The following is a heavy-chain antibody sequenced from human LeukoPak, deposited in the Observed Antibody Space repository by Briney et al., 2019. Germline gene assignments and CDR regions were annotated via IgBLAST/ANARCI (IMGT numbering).Heavy chain of an antibody. Sequence: PGGSLRLSCAASGFTFSSYGMHWVRQAPGKGLEWVAVIWYDGSNKYYADSVKGRFTISRDNSKNTLYLQMNSLRAEDTAVYYCARDKAVTTELTQYFHHWGQGTLVTVSS. CDR1: GFTFSSYG. V-gene: IGHV3-33*01. J-gene: IGHJ1*01. D-gene: IGHD4-11*01. CDR3: ARDKAVTTELTQYFHH. CDR2: IWYDGSNK.